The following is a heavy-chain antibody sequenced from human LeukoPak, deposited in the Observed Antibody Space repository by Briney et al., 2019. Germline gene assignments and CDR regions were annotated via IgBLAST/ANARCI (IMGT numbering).Heavy chain of an antibody. CDR3: ARLRLSGSYPDY. J-gene: IGHJ4*02. CDR1: GFTFSSYE. CDR2: ISSSGSTI. V-gene: IGHV3-48*03. Sequence: GGSLRSSCAAPGFTFSSYEMNWGPQAPGKGLEGVSYISSSGSTIYYADSVKGRFTISRDNAKNSLYLQMNSLRAEDTAVYYCARLRLSGSYPDYWGQGTLVTVSS. D-gene: IGHD1-26*01.